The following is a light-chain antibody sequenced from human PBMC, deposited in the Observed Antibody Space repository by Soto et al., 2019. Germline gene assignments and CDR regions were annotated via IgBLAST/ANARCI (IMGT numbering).Light chain of an antibody. J-gene: IGKJ2*01. CDR2: KAS. CDR3: QQYYSHYT. CDR1: QSISSW. Sequence: DIQMTQSPSTLSASVGDRVTITCRASQSISSWLAWYQHKPGKPPKLLIYKASSLVSGVPSRFSGSGSGTEFTVTIRSLQPDDVATYYCQQYYSHYTFDQGTKVEIK. V-gene: IGKV1-5*03.